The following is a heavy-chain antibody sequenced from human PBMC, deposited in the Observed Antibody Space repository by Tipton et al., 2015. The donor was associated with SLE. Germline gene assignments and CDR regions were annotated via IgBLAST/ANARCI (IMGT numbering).Heavy chain of an antibody. Sequence: QLVQSGAEVKKPGASVKVSCKTSGYTFSDYYMHWVRQAPGQGLEWIGRVNPNSGDTHDAQKFQGRVTMTTDTSISTAYMELSGLRSDDTAVYYCSRESTYNWNDDTFDSWGQGTLVTVSS. CDR1: GYTFSDYY. D-gene: IGHD1-1*01. J-gene: IGHJ4*02. CDR3: SRESTYNWNDDTFDS. CDR2: VNPNSGDT. V-gene: IGHV1-2*06.